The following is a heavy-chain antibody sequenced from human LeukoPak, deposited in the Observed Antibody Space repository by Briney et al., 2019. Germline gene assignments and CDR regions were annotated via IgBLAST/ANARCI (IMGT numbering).Heavy chain of an antibody. D-gene: IGHD3-10*01. Sequence: GGSLRLSCAASGFTFSSYSMNWVRQAPGKGLEWVSSISSSSSYIYYADSVKGRFTISRDNAKNSLYLQMNSLRTEDTALYYCAKPHGSGTEAYFDYWGQGTLVTVSS. J-gene: IGHJ4*02. CDR1: GFTFSSYS. CDR2: ISSSSSYI. CDR3: AKPHGSGTEAYFDY. V-gene: IGHV3-21*04.